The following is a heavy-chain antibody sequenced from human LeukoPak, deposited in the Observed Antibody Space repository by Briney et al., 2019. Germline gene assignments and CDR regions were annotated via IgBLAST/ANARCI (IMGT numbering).Heavy chain of an antibody. V-gene: IGHV1-2*02. CDR2: INPNSGGT. CDR1: GYTFTGYY. Sequence: GASVKVSCKASGYTFTGYYMHWVRQAPGQGLEWMGWINPNSGGTNYAQKFQGRVTMTRDTSISTAYMELSRLRSDDTAVYYCARELSEYGSGSYYNTWFDPWGQGTLVTVSS. J-gene: IGHJ5*02. CDR3: ARELSEYGSGSYYNTWFDP. D-gene: IGHD3-10*01.